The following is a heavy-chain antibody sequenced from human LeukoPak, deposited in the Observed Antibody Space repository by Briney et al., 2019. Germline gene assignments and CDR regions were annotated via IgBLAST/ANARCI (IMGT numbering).Heavy chain of an antibody. V-gene: IGHV1-46*01. Sequence: ASVKVSCKASGYTFTSYYMHWVRQAPGQGLEWMGIINPSGYSTIYAQKFQGRVSMTRDMSTSTVYMELSSLRSEDTAVYYCARGRNYYDSSDYYEGDAFDIWGQGTMVTVSS. CDR1: GYTFTSYY. D-gene: IGHD3-22*01. CDR3: ARGRNYYDSSDYYEGDAFDI. J-gene: IGHJ3*02. CDR2: INPSGYST.